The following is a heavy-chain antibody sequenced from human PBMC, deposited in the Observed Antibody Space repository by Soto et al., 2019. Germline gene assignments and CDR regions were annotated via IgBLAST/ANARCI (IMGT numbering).Heavy chain of an antibody. Sequence: PGGSLRLSCAASGFTFSSYWMSWVRQAPGKGLEWVANIKQDGSEKYYVDSVKGRFTISRDNAKNSLYLQMNSLRAEDTAVYYCARDKEYCSSTSCYGYYYYGMDVWGQGTTVTVSS. CDR3: ARDKEYCSSTSCYGYYYYGMDV. CDR2: IKQDGSEK. V-gene: IGHV3-7*01. J-gene: IGHJ6*02. D-gene: IGHD2-2*01. CDR1: GFTFSSYW.